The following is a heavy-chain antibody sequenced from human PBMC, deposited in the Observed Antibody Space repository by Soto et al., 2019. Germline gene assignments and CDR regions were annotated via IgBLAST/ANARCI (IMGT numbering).Heavy chain of an antibody. Sequence: SETLSLTCAVSGGSISSGGYSWSWIRQPPGKGLEWIGYIYHSGSTYYNPSLKSRVTISVGRSKNQFSLKLSSVTAADTAVYYCARQRESSALRWFDPWGQGTLVTVSS. CDR1: GGSISSGGYS. V-gene: IGHV4-30-2*01. CDR2: IYHSGST. J-gene: IGHJ5*02. CDR3: ARQRESSALRWFDP. D-gene: IGHD3-22*01.